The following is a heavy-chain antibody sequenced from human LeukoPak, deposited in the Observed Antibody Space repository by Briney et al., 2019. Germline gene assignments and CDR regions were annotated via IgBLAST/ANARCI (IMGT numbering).Heavy chain of an antibody. CDR3: ARDGDFWSAQGAFDI. V-gene: IGHV3-30-3*01. CDR1: GFTFSSYA. CDR2: ISYDGSNK. D-gene: IGHD3-3*01. J-gene: IGHJ3*02. Sequence: GGSLRLSCAASGFTFSSYAMHWVRQAPGKGLEWVAVISYDGSNKYYADFVKGRFTISRDNSKNTLYLQVNSLRAEDTAVYYCARDGDFWSAQGAFDIWGQGTMVTVSS.